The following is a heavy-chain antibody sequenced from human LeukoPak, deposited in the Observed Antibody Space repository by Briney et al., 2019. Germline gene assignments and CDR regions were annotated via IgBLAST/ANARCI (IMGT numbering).Heavy chain of an antibody. Sequence: LRLSCAASGFTFSTYAVSWVRQPPGKGLEWIGEIDHSGSTNYNPSLKSRVTISVDTSKNQFSLELSSVTAADTAVYYCASSNHFWSGYYLLDYWSQGTLVTVSS. D-gene: IGHD3-3*02. V-gene: IGHV4-34*01. CDR1: GFTFSTYA. CDR2: IDHSGST. CDR3: ASSNHFWSGYYLLDY. J-gene: IGHJ4*02.